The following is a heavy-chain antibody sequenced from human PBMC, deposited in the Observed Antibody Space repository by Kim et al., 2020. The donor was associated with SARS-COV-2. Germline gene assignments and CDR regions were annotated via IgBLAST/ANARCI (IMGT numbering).Heavy chain of an antibody. CDR1: GFTFSSYG. CDR3: AKEAVVVPAAIHVGDY. V-gene: IGHV3-30*18. J-gene: IGHJ4*02. CDR2: ISYDGSNK. D-gene: IGHD2-2*01. Sequence: GGSLRLSCAASGFTFSSYGMHWVRQAPGKGLEWVAVISYDGSNKYYADSVKGRFTISRDNSKNTLYLQMNSLRAEDTAVYYCAKEAVVVPAAIHVGDYWGQGTLVTVSS.